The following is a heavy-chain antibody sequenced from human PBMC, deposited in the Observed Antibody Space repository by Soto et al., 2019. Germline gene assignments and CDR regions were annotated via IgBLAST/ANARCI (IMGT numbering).Heavy chain of an antibody. Sequence: SQTLSLTCVISGDTVSSNTAAWNWIRQSPSRGLEWLGRTYYRSKWHYHYAQSVNGRISVNPDTSKKQYSLQLISVTPDDTAVYFCARQYSTSFDYYGLDVWDQGTTVTVSS. CDR3: ARQYSTSFDYYGLDV. V-gene: IGHV6-1*01. CDR1: GDTVSSNTAA. CDR2: TYYRSKWHY. J-gene: IGHJ6*02. D-gene: IGHD6-6*01.